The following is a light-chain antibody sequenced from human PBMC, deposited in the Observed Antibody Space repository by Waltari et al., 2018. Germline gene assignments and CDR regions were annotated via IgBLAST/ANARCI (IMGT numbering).Light chain of an antibody. CDR3: CSYTITSTVV. J-gene: IGLJ3*02. Sequence: QSALTQPASVSGSPGQSITISCTGTSNDVGVYNYVSWYQQYPRQAPKLIIYEAINRPSVVSNRSSGSKSGNTASLTISGLQSEDEADYYCCSYTITSTVVFGGGTKLTVL. V-gene: IGLV2-14*01. CDR1: SNDVGVYNY. CDR2: EAI.